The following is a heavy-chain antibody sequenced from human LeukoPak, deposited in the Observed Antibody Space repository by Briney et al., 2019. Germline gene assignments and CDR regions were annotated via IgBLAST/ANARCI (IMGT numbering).Heavy chain of an antibody. CDR1: GFTFTSYA. CDR3: AKAHMATPKLELRKNYYYYTYMDV. J-gene: IGHJ6*03. CDR2: FSANGRSQ. V-gene: IGHV3-23*01. Sequence: SGGSLRLSCAASGFTFTSYAINWVRPAPGKGLEWVSFFSANGRSQDYADSVKARFTISRDNAKSTVFLQMDSLRAEDTAIYYCAKAHMATPKLELRKNYYYYTYMDVWGKGATVTVSS. D-gene: IGHD1-7*01.